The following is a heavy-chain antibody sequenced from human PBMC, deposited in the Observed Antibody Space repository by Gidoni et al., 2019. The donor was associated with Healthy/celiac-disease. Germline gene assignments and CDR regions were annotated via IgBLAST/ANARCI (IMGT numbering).Heavy chain of an antibody. Sequence: EVQLVESGGGLLQPGGSLILSCAASGFTFSSYEMNWVRQAPGKGLEWVSYISSSGSTIYYADSVKGRFTISRDKAKTSLYLQMTSLRAEDTAVYYCAREGRAYYYGMDVWGQGTTVTVSS. J-gene: IGHJ6*02. CDR1: GFTFSSYE. V-gene: IGHV3-48*03. CDR2: ISSSGSTI. CDR3: AREGRAYYYGMDV.